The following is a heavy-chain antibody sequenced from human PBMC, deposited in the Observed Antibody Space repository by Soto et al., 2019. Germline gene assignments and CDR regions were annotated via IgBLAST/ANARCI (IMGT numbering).Heavy chain of an antibody. CDR3: AREVGRVGILTPYYYYGMDV. J-gene: IGHJ6*02. Sequence: QVQLQESGPGLVKPSQTLSLTCTVSGGSISSGDYYWSWIRQPPGKGLEWIGYIYYSGSTYYNPSLKSRVTISVDTSKNQFSLKLSSVTAADTAVYYCAREVGRVGILTPYYYYGMDVWGQGTTVTVSS. CDR1: GGSISSGDYY. V-gene: IGHV4-30-4*01. CDR2: IYYSGST. D-gene: IGHD3-9*01.